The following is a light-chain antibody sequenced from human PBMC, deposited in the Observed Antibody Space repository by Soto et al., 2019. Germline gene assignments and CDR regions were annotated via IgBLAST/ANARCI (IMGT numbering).Light chain of an antibody. CDR3: AAWDDSLDGRVV. CDR1: SSDVGGYNA. V-gene: IGLV2-8*01. J-gene: IGLJ2*01. Sequence: QSALTQPPSASGSPGQSVTISCTGTSSDVGGYNAVSWYQQYPGKAPKLMIYEVSKRPSGVPDRFSGSKSGNTASLTVSGLQAEDEADYYCAAWDDSLDGRVVFGGGTKLT. CDR2: EVS.